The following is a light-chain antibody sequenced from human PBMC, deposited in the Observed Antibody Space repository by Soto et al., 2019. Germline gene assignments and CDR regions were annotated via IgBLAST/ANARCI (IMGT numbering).Light chain of an antibody. CDR2: DTS. CDR1: TGAVTSGHY. Sequence: QAVVTQEPSLTVSPGGTVTLTCGSSTGAVTSGHYPYWFQQNPGQAPTTLMYDTSNRHSWTPARFSGSLLGGKAALTLSGAQSEDEADYYCFLSYSGPRVFGGGTKLTVL. J-gene: IGLJ2*01. V-gene: IGLV7-46*01. CDR3: FLSYSGPRV.